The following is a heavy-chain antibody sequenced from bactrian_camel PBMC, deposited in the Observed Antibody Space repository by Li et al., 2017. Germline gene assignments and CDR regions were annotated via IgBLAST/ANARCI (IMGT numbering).Heavy chain of an antibody. V-gene: IGHV3S40*01. J-gene: IGHJ4*01. D-gene: IGHD8*01. CDR1: GYTAFVNY. CDR2: IYTGTDRT. CDR3: AADLLLMQPLEASEYKY. Sequence: VQLVESGGGSVQAGGSLRLSFAASGYTAFVNYMTWFRQTPGKEREGVASIYTGTDRTYYADSVKGRFAIWQDNAKATVYLEINYLRPEDTAMYYCAADLLLMQPLEASEYKYWGQGTQVTVS.